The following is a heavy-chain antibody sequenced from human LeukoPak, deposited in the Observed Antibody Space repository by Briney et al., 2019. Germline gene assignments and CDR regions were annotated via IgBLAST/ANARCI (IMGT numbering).Heavy chain of an antibody. CDR3: AKKGSALLWFGKYYFDY. J-gene: IGHJ4*02. D-gene: IGHD3-10*01. V-gene: IGHV3-23*01. CDR1: GFTFSSYG. CDR2: ISGSGGST. Sequence: PGGSLRLSCAASGFTFSSYGMSWVRQAPGKGLEWVSAISGSGGSTYYADSVKGRFTISRDNSKNTLYLQMNSLRAEDTAVYYCAKKGSALLWFGKYYFDYWGQGTLVTVSS.